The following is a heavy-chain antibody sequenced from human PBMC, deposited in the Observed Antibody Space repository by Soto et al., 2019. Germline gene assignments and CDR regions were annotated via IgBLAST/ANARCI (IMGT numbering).Heavy chain of an antibody. V-gene: IGHV3-7*03. J-gene: IGHJ4*02. Sequence: EVQLVESGGGLVQPGGSLRLSCAASGFTFSNYWMGWVRQAPGKGLEWVANIKEDGSEKYYVDSVKGRFTISRDNAKNSLYLQMNSLRAEDTAVYYCVRVGRLGGYWGQGTLVTVSS. CDR2: IKEDGSEK. CDR1: GFTFSNYW. CDR3: VRVGRLGGY. D-gene: IGHD3-16*01.